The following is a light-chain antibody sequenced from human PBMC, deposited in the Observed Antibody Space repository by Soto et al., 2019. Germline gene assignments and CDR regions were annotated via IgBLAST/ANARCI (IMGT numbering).Light chain of an antibody. J-gene: IGKJ1*01. CDR1: QSISNK. V-gene: IGKV3-15*01. Sequence: EIVMTQSPATLSVSPGERATLSCRASQSISNKLAWIQQKPGQAPRLLIYDTSTRATDIPARFSGSGSGTEFTLTISSLQYEDFADYYCQQYQKWPRTFGQGTKVEIK. CDR2: DTS. CDR3: QQYQKWPRT.